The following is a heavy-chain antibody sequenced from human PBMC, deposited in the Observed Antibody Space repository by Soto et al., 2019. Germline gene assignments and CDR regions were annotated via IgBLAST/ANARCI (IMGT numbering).Heavy chain of an antibody. J-gene: IGHJ4*02. Sequence: QVQLVQSGPEVKKPGASVKVSCTTSGYTFTNYGISWVRQAPGQGLEWMGWISTDKGKTNYAQKFQGRVTMTADTSTSTGYMELTSLRSDDTAIYYCATRSPAFDYWGQGTRVTVAS. V-gene: IGHV1-18*01. CDR3: ATRSPAFDY. CDR2: ISTDKGKT. CDR1: GYTFTNYG.